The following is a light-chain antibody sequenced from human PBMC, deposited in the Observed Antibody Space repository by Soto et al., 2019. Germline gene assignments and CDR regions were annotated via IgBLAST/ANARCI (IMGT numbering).Light chain of an antibody. V-gene: IGLV2-14*01. Sequence: QPVLTQPASVSGSPGQSITISCTGTSSDVGGYNYVSWYQQHPGKAPKLMIYDVSNRPSGVSNRFSDSKSGNTASLTISGLQAEDEADYYCSSYTSSSTVFGGGTKVTVL. CDR3: SSYTSSSTV. J-gene: IGLJ2*01. CDR1: SSDVGGYNY. CDR2: DVS.